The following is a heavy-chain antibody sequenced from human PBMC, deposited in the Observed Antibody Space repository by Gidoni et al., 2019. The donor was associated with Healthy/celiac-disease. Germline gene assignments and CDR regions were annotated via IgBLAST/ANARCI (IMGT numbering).Heavy chain of an antibody. CDR2: IIPIFGTA. Sequence: QVQLVQSGAEVKKPGSSVQVSCKTSGGTFSSYAISWVRQDPGKGLEWMGGIIPIFGTANYAQKFQGRVTITADESTSTAYMELSSLRSEDTAVYYCAGERREYYYDSSGYRFDYWGQGTLVTVSS. J-gene: IGHJ4*02. V-gene: IGHV1-69*01. CDR3: AGERREYYYDSSGYRFDY. D-gene: IGHD3-22*01. CDR1: GGTFSSYA.